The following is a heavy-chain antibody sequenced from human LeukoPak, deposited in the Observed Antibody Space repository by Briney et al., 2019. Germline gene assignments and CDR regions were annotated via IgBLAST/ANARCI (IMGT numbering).Heavy chain of an antibody. J-gene: IGHJ4*02. Sequence: PSETLSLTYTVSGDSIINYYWSWIRQPPGKGLEWIGHIYYSETANYSPPLKSRVTISVDTSKNQVSLKLASVTAADTAMYYCARGGLQLLHWGQGSLVTVSS. CDR2: IYYSETA. CDR3: ARGGLQLLH. CDR1: GDSIINYY. D-gene: IGHD2-15*01. V-gene: IGHV4-59*01.